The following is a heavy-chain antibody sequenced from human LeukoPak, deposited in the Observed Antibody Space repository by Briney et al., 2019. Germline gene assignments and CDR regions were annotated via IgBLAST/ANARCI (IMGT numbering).Heavy chain of an antibody. CDR3: ARGKSGSYRARDY. V-gene: IGHV3-48*01. D-gene: IGHD1-26*01. J-gene: IGHJ4*02. CDR1: GFTFSSYT. Sequence: GGSLRLSCAASGFTFSSYTMNWVRQAPGKGLEWVSYISSSSSTIYYADSVKGRFTISRDNAKNSLYLQMNSLRAEDTAVYYCARGKSGSYRARDYWGQGTLVTVSS. CDR2: ISSSSSTI.